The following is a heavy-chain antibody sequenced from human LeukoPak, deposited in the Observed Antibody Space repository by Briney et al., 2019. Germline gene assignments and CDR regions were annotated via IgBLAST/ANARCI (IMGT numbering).Heavy chain of an antibody. CDR1: GGSISSGGYY. CDR2: IYYSGST. Sequence: PSETLSLTCTVSGGSISSGGYYWSWIRQHPGKGLEWIGYIYYSGSTYYNPSLKSRVTISVDTSKNQFSLKLSSVTATDTAVYYCARDIEWTRPYSRDPTPIAFDIWGQGTMVTVSS. J-gene: IGHJ3*02. D-gene: IGHD6-13*01. V-gene: IGHV4-31*03. CDR3: ARDIEWTRPYSRDPTPIAFDI.